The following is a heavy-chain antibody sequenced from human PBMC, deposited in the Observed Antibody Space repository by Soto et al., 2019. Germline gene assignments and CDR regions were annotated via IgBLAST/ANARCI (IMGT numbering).Heavy chain of an antibody. CDR1: GFTFSSYA. CDR3: AKVVGAAADYYYYYGMDV. CDR2: ISGSGGST. D-gene: IGHD6-13*01. V-gene: IGHV3-23*01. J-gene: IGHJ6*02. Sequence: GGSLRLSCAASGFTFSSYAMSWVRQAPGKGLEWVSAISGSGGSTYYADSVKGRFTISRDNSKNTLYLQMNSLRAEDTAVYYCAKVVGAAADYYYYYGMDVWGQGTTVTVSS.